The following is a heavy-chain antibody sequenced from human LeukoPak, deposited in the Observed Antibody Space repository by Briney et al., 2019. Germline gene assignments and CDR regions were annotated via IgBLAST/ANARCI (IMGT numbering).Heavy chain of an antibody. Sequence: SETLSLTCTVSGGPISSSTYYWGWIRQPPGKGLEWIVSFYYSGGTYYNPSLKSRVTISVDTSKNQFSLKLSSVPAADTAVYYCXRHNYGSGSLXXGXFDPWGXGTLXXVS. CDR1: GGPISSSTYY. V-gene: IGHV4-39*01. CDR2: FYYSGGT. J-gene: IGHJ5*02. CDR3: XRHNYGSGSLXXGXFDP. D-gene: IGHD3-10*01.